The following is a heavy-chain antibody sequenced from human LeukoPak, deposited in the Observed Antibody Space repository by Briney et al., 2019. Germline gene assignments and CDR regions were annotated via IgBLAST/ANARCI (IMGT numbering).Heavy chain of an antibody. J-gene: IGHJ4*02. V-gene: IGHV3-72*01. CDR3: ARVDDTSGYSFGY. CDR1: GFTFSDHY. CDR2: TRKKANSYTT. Sequence: GGSLRLSCAASGFTFSDHYMDWVRQAPGKGLEWVGRTRKKANSYTTEYAASVKGRFTISRDDSKNSLYLQMNSLKTEDTAVYYCARVDDTSGYSFGYWGQGTLVTVSP. D-gene: IGHD3-22*01.